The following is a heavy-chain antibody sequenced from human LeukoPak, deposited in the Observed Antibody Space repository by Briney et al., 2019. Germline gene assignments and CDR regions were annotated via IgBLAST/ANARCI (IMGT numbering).Heavy chain of an antibody. CDR3: TRGSSGRRDN. D-gene: IGHD6-19*01. V-gene: IGHV1-8*01. Sequence: ASVKVSCKASGYTFTSCDINWVRQATGQGLEWMGWMNPNSGNTGYGQSFQGRITTTRDISIGTAYMELSNLTSEDTAIYYCTRGSSGRRDNWGQGTLVTVSA. CDR1: GYTFTSCD. J-gene: IGHJ4*02. CDR2: MNPNSGNT.